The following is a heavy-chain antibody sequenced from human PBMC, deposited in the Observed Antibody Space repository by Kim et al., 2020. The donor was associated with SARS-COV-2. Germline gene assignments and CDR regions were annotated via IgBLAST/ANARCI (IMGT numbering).Heavy chain of an antibody. D-gene: IGHD2-21*02. Sequence: QKLQGRVTMTTDTSTSTAYMELRSLRSDDTAVYYCARELVTGRGYYGMDVWGQGTTVTVSS. V-gene: IGHV1-18*01. J-gene: IGHJ6*02. CDR3: ARELVTGRGYYGMDV.